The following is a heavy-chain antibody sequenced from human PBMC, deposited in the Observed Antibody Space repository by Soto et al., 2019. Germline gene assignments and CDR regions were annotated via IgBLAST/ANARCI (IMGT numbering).Heavy chain of an antibody. CDR1: GGTFSNYA. Sequence: GASVKVSWKASGGTFSNYAITWVRQAPGQGLEWLGRIIPIFGTRDYAQKFQGRVTISADESTTTAYMELSSLRSDDTAVYYCARAHYYYGSGSRAPFAYWGQGTLVTVSS. CDR3: ARAHYYYGSGSRAPFAY. D-gene: IGHD3-10*01. J-gene: IGHJ4*02. CDR2: IIPIFGTR. V-gene: IGHV1-69*13.